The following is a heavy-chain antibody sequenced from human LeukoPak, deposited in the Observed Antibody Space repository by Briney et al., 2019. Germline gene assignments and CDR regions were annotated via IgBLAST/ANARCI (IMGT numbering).Heavy chain of an antibody. Sequence: ASVKVSCKASGYTFTSYGINWVRQATGQGLEWMGWMNPNSGNTGYAQKFQGRVTMTRNTSISTAYMELSSLRSEDTAVYYCARGRITIFRVDHANSNWFDPWGQGTLVTVSS. D-gene: IGHD3-3*01. J-gene: IGHJ5*02. CDR2: MNPNSGNT. CDR3: ARGRITIFRVDHANSNWFDP. V-gene: IGHV1-8*01. CDR1: GYTFTSYG.